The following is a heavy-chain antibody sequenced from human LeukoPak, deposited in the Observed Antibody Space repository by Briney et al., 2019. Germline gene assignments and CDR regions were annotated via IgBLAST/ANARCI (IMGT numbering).Heavy chain of an antibody. Sequence: PGGSLRLSCAASGFTFSNAWMSWVRQAPGKGLEWVVRIKSKNDGGTTDYAATVKGRINISRDESKNTLYLQMNSLKTEDTAVYYCTTDRDTDNDYWGQGTLVTVSS. CDR3: TTDRDTDNDY. CDR1: GFTFSNAW. V-gene: IGHV3-15*01. J-gene: IGHJ4*02. CDR2: IKSKNDGGTT.